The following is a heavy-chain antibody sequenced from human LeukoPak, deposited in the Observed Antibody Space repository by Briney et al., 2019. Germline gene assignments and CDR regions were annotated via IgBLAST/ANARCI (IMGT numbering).Heavy chain of an antibody. D-gene: IGHD2-15*01. Sequence: PGGSLRLSCAASGFTFSKYSMNWVRQAPGKGLEWVSSISISSNYIYYADSLKGRFTISRDNAKNSLYLQMNSLRAEDTAGYYCAREVIGYCSGGSFFFAYWGQGTLVTVSS. CDR1: GFTFSKYS. CDR3: AREVIGYCSGGSFFFAY. V-gene: IGHV3-21*01. J-gene: IGHJ4*02. CDR2: ISISSNYI.